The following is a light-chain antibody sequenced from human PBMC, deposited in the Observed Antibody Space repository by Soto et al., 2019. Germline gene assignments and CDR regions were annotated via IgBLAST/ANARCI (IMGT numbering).Light chain of an antibody. V-gene: IGKV1-6*01. CDR1: QDVSSY. J-gene: IGKJ1*01. CDR3: LLDFGYFWA. Sequence: AIQMTQSPSSLSAAVGDRVTITCRASQDVSSYLVWYQQKPGRAPELLIYAASTLQSGVPSRFSGSGFGTDFTLTISRLQPEDFATYYCLLDFGYFWAFGQGTKVDIK. CDR2: AAS.